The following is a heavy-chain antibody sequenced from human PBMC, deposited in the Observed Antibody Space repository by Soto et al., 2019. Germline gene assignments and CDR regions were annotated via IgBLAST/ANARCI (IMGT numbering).Heavy chain of an antibody. CDR2: IKQSGSS. V-gene: IGHV4-34*01. J-gene: IGHJ3*02. CDR1: SGSFSHYY. CDR3: ARGGSSDWQVACDI. D-gene: IGHD6-19*01. Sequence: WETLSLTCAVYSGSFSHYYWNWIRQSPGKGLEWIGKIKQSGSSNYNPSLRSRVSISVDMSKNQFSLRLTSVTAADTAVYYCARGGSSDWQVACDIWGQGTMVTVSS.